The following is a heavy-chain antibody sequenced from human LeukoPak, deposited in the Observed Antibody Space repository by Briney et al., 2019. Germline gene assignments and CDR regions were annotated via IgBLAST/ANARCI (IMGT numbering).Heavy chain of an antibody. V-gene: IGHV4-59*08. Sequence: SETLSLTCTVSGGSTSSYYWSWIRQPPGKGLEWIGYIYYSGSTNYNPSLKSRVTISVDTSKNQFSLKLSSVTAADTAVYYCARLGFSYGDWQGYYMDVWGKGTTVTVSS. J-gene: IGHJ6*03. CDR1: GGSTSSYY. D-gene: IGHD4-17*01. CDR2: IYYSGST. CDR3: ARLGFSYGDWQGYYMDV.